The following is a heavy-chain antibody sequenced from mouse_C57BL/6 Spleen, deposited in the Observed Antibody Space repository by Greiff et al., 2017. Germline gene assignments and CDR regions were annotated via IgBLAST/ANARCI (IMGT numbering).Heavy chain of an antibody. CDR3: ARDLGTGDYYAMDY. Sequence: EVNVVESGGGLVKPGGSLKLSCAASGFTFSSYAMSWVRQTPEKRLEWVATISDGGSYTYYPDNVKGRFTISRDNAKNNLYLQMSHLKSEDTAMYYCARDLGTGDYYAMDYWGQGTSVTVSS. J-gene: IGHJ4*01. CDR2: ISDGGSYT. V-gene: IGHV5-4*01. D-gene: IGHD3-3*01. CDR1: GFTFSSYA.